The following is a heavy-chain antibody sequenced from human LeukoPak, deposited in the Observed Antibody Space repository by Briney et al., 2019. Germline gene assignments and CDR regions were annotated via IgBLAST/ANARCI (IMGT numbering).Heavy chain of an antibody. CDR1: GFNFANHA. J-gene: IGHJ4*02. V-gene: IGHV3-23*01. Sequence: GGSLRLSCAASGFNFANHAMSWVRQTPGKGLEWVSAISGGGDITYYADSVTGRFTISRDNSKDTLYLQMNSLRAEDTAVYYCAKDRSGNYYDTLGSWGQGTLVTVSS. CDR2: ISGGGDIT. D-gene: IGHD3-22*01. CDR3: AKDRSGNYYDTLGS.